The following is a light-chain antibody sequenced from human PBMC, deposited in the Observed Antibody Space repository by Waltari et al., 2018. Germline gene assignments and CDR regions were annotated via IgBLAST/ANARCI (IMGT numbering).Light chain of an antibody. CDR1: SPNIGAGYD. J-gene: IGLJ2*01. Sequence: QSVLTQPPSVSGAPGQRVTISCPGSSPNIGAGYDVHWYQQLPGPAPKLLIYGNSNRPSGVPDRFSGSKSGTSASLAITGLQAEDEADYYCQSYDSSLYVVFGGGTKLTVL. CDR2: GNS. V-gene: IGLV1-40*01. CDR3: QSYDSSLYVV.